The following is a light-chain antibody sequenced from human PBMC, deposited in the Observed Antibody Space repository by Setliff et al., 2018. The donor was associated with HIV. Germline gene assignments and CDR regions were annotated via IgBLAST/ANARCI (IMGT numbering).Light chain of an antibody. CDR2: STS. V-gene: IGLV7-43*01. J-gene: IGLJ3*02. Sequence: QAVVTQEPSLTVSPGGTVTLTCASRTGAVTSGYYPNCFQQKPGQAPRALIYSTSNKPPWTPARFSGSLLGGKAALTLSGVQPEDEAEYYCLLYYGGAQKGVFGGGTKVTVL. CDR3: LLYYGGAQKGV. CDR1: TGAVTSGYY.